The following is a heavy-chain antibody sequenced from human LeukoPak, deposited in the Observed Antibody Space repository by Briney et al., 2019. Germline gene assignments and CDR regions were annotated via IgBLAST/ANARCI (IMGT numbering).Heavy chain of an antibody. Sequence: GGSLRLSCAASGFTFSIYGMHWVRQAPGKGLEWVAFIRYDGSNKYYADSVKGRFTISRDNSKNTLYLQMNSLRAEDTAVYYCAKEKKYYYDSSGYPGYDYWGQGTLVTVSS. CDR2: IRYDGSNK. CDR1: GFTFSIYG. CDR3: AKEKKYYYDSSGYPGYDY. D-gene: IGHD3-22*01. J-gene: IGHJ4*02. V-gene: IGHV3-30*02.